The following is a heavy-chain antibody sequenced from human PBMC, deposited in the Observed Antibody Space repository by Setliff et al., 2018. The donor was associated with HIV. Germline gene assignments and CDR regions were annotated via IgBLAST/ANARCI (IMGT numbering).Heavy chain of an antibody. CDR1: GYIFTNYY. J-gene: IGHJ4*02. CDR3: ARDRDNFWSGPFDY. D-gene: IGHD3-3*01. CDR2: INPSGGST. Sequence: ASVKVSCKASGYIFTNYYMHWVRQAPGQGLEWMGIINPSGGSTSYAQKFQDRVTFTRDTSARTAYMELRSLRSEDSAVYYCARDRDNFWSGPFDYWGQGTLVTVSS. V-gene: IGHV1-46*01.